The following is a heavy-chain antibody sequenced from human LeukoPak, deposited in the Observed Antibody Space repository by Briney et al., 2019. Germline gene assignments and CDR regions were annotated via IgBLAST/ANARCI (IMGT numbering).Heavy chain of an antibody. J-gene: IGHJ4*02. D-gene: IGHD3-3*01. V-gene: IGHV4-30-2*01. CDR3: ARDGLGVIGEWLMY. CDR1: GGSISSGGYY. Sequence: PSQTLSLTCTVSGGSISSGGYYWSWIRQPPGKGLEWIGYIYHSGSTYYNPSLKSRVTISVDRSKNQFSLKLSSVTAADTAVYYCARDGLGVIGEWLMYWGQGTLVTVSS. CDR2: IYHSGST.